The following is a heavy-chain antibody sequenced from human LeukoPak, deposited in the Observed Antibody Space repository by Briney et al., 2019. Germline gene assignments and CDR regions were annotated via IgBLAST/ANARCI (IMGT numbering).Heavy chain of an antibody. D-gene: IGHD5-12*01. CDR3: ASSKATG. V-gene: IGHV4-34*01. CDR1: GGSSSGYY. Sequence: SETLSLTCAVYGGSSSGYYWSWIRQPPGKGLEWIGEINHSGSTNYNPSLKSRVTISVDTSKNQFSLKLSSVTAADTAVYYCASSKATGWGQGTLVTVSS. CDR2: INHSGST. J-gene: IGHJ4*02.